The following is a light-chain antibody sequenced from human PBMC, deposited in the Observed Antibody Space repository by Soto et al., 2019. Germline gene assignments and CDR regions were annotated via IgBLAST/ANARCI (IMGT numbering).Light chain of an antibody. J-gene: IGLJ3*02. Sequence: QSAMTQPASVSGSPGQSITISCTGYSSDVGGYNYVSWYQQHPGKAPKLMIYEVSNRPSGVSNRFSGSKSGNTASLTISGLQAEDESDYYCISYTSSSTRVFGGGTKLTVI. V-gene: IGLV2-14*01. CDR1: SSDVGGYNY. CDR3: ISYTSSSTRV. CDR2: EVS.